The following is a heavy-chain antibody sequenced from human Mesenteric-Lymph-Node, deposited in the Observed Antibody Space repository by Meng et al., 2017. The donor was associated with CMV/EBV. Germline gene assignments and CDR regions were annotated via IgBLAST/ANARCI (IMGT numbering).Heavy chain of an antibody. D-gene: IGHD6-25*01. J-gene: IGHJ4*02. CDR2: ISGSGVGT. Sequence: GESLKISCAASGFTFSNYAMSWVRQAPGKGLEWVSVISGSGVGTYSADSVKGRFTISRDNSKNTLYLQMNSLRAEDTAVYYCAKNAKLSSGYLDYWGQGTLVTVSS. V-gene: IGHV3-23*01. CDR1: GFTFSNYA. CDR3: AKNAKLSSGYLDY.